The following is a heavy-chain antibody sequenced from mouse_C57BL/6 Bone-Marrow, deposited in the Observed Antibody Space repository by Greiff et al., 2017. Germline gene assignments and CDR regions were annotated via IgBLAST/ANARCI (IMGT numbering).Heavy chain of an antibody. CDR2: IDPSDSYT. V-gene: IGHV1-50*01. CDR1: GYTFTSYW. CDR3: ARWDFDV. J-gene: IGHJ1*03. Sequence: VQLQQPGAELVKPGASVKLSCKASGYTFTSYWMQWVKQRPGQGLEWIGEIDPSDSYTNYNQKFKGKATLTVDKSSSTAYMQLSSLTSEDSAVYYCARWDFDVWGTGTTVTVSS.